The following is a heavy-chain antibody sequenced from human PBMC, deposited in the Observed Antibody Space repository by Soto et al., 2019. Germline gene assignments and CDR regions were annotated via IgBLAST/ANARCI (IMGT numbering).Heavy chain of an antibody. Sequence: SVKVSCKASGGTFSSYAISWVRQAPGQGLEWMGGIIPIFGTANYAQKFQGRVTITADKSTSTAYMELSSLRSEDTAVYYCARLRDDSGSYPLVFLDHWGQGTLVTVSS. CDR3: ARLRDDSGSYPLVFLDH. V-gene: IGHV1-69*06. CDR1: GGTFSSYA. CDR2: IIPIFGTA. D-gene: IGHD1-26*01. J-gene: IGHJ4*02.